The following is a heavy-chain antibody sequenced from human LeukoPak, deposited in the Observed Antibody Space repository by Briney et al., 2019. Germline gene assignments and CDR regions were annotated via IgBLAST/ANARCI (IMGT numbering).Heavy chain of an antibody. J-gene: IGHJ4*02. CDR3: ARVGPSSGSFFDY. CDR1: GITLSNYG. V-gene: IGHV3-21*01. Sequence: GGSLRLSCAVSGITLSNYGMSWVRQAPGKGLEWVSSISSSSSYIYYADSVKGRFTISRDNAKNSLYLQMNSLRAEDTAVYYCARVGPSSGSFFDYWGQGTLVTVSS. CDR2: ISSSSSYI. D-gene: IGHD1-26*01.